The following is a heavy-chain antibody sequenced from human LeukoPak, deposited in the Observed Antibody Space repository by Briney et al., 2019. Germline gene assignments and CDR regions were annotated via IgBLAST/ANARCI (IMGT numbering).Heavy chain of an antibody. CDR1: AYTFTIYG. CDR3: ARDTLKCCSSTSCRNWFDP. V-gene: IGHV1-18*01. Sequence: GASVTVSFTSSAYTFTIYGISWVRLAPGQGLEWMGWISAYNGNTNYAQKLQGRVTMTTDTSTSTAYMELRSLRSDDTAVYYCARDTLKCCSSTSCRNWFDPWGQGTLVTVS. D-gene: IGHD2-2*01. CDR2: ISAYNGNT. J-gene: IGHJ5*02.